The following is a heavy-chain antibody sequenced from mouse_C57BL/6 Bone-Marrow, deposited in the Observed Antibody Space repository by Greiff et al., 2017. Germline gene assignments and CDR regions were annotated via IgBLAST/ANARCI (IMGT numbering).Heavy chain of an antibody. CDR2: ISPGSGST. Sequence: QVQLQQPGAELVKPGASVKMSCKASGYTFTSYWITWVKQRPGQGLEWIGDISPGSGSTNYNEKFKSKATLTVDTSSSTAYMQLSSLTSEDSGVYYCARPNWDVFWYFDVWGTGTTVAVSS. CDR3: ARPNWDVFWYFDV. V-gene: IGHV1-55*01. D-gene: IGHD4-1*01. CDR1: GYTFTSYW. J-gene: IGHJ1*03.